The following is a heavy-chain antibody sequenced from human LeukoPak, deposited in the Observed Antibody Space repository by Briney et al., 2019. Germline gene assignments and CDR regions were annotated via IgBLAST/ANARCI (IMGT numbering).Heavy chain of an antibody. V-gene: IGHV3-23*01. Sequence: GSLRLSCAASGFPFSSYAMSWVRQAPGKGLEWVSAISGSGGSTYYADSVKGRFTISRDNSKNTLYMQMNSLRAEDTAVYYCAKDPYIELETNYFDYWGQGTLVTVSS. D-gene: IGHD1-1*01. CDR2: ISGSGGST. CDR3: AKDPYIELETNYFDY. CDR1: GFPFSSYA. J-gene: IGHJ4*02.